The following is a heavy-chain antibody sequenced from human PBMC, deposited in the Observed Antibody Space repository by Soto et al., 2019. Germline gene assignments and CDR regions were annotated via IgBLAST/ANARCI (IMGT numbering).Heavy chain of an antibody. CDR3: AKGILVNVPTTRTFDF. Sequence: DVQLLESGGGLVQPGESLRLSCAASGFTFSSYAMSWVRQAPGKGLEWVSTISGSGGSTFYADSVRGRFTISRDNSKNALNLQMDSLGAGDTAVYDCAKGILVNVPTTRTFDFWCQGTMVIVSS. J-gene: IGHJ3*01. CDR1: GFTFSSYA. D-gene: IGHD1-26*01. CDR2: ISGSGGST. V-gene: IGHV3-23*01.